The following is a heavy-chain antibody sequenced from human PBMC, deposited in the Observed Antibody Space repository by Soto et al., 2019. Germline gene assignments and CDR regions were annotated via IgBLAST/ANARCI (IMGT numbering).Heavy chain of an antibody. V-gene: IGHV3-30-3*01. J-gene: IGHJ6*02. Sequence: GGSLRVSCAASGFTFSSYAMHWVRQAPGKGLEWVAVISYDGSNKYYADSVKGRFTISRDNSKNTLYLQMNSLRAEDTAVYYCARGNSGYRPMGHYYYYGMYVWGQGTTVTVSS. CDR1: GFTFSSYA. CDR3: ARGNSGYRPMGHYYYYGMYV. D-gene: IGHD5-12*01. CDR2: ISYDGSNK.